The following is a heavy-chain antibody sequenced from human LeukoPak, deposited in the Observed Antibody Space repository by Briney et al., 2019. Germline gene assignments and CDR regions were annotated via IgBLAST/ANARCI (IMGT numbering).Heavy chain of an antibody. J-gene: IGHJ3*02. D-gene: IGHD6-13*01. CDR2: IYNSEST. Sequence: SETLSLTCTVSGSSISSYYWTWIRQTPGKGLEWIGYIYNSESTNYNPSLKSRVTISVDTISVDTSKKQFSLKLTSVTAADTAMYYCARRRRIAGVGTDALDIWGQGTMVTVSS. CDR3: ARRRRIAGVGTDALDI. CDR1: GSSISSYY. V-gene: IGHV4-59*08.